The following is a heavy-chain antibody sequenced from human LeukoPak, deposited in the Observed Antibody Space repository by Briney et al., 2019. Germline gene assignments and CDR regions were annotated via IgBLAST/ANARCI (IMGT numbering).Heavy chain of an antibody. J-gene: IGHJ4*02. CDR2: INYSGST. Sequence: KPPETLSLTCTVSGGSVSSTTYYWSWIRQPPGKGLEWIASINYSGSTYYNPSLKSRVTISVDTSENQFSLKLSSVTAADTAVYYCARYVVYGSGKYYFDYWGQGTLVTVSS. D-gene: IGHD3-10*01. CDR3: ARYVVYGSGKYYFDY. CDR1: GGSVSSTTYY. V-gene: IGHV4-39*01.